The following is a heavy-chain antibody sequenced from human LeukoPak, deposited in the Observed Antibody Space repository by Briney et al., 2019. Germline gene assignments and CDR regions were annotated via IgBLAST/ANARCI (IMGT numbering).Heavy chain of an antibody. CDR2: ISGSGGST. CDR3: ASNFWSGYSSGFVS. V-gene: IGHV3-23*01. CDR1: GFTFSSYA. Sequence: GGSLRLSCAASGFTFSSYAMSWVRQAPGKGLEWVSAISGSGGSTYYADSVKGQFTISRDNSKNTLYLQMNSLRAEDTAVYYCASNFWSGYSSGFVSWGQGTLVTVSS. J-gene: IGHJ4*02. D-gene: IGHD3-3*01.